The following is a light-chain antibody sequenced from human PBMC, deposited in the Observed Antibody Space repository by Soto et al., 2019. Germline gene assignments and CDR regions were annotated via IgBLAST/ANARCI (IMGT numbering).Light chain of an antibody. CDR3: QQYGSSPPAYT. CDR2: GAS. CDR1: QSVSSSY. J-gene: IGKJ2*01. Sequence: EIVLTQSPGTLSLSPGERATLSCRASQSVSSSYLAWYQQKPGQAPRLLIYGASSRATAIPDRFSGSGSGTVFTLTISSLEPEDFAVYYCQQYGSSPPAYTFGQGTKLEIK. V-gene: IGKV3-20*01.